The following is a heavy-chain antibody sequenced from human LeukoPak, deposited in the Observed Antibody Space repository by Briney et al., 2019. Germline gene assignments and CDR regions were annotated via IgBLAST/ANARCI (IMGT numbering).Heavy chain of an antibody. CDR2: ISSGSSFM. D-gene: IGHD5-18*01. Sequence: GGSLRLSCAASGFTFSSYSMNWVRQAPGKGLEWVSSISSGSSFMYYVDSVKGRFTISRDNAKNSLYLQMNSLRAEDTAVYYCARWDTTMGNSSFDCWGQGTLVTVSS. CDR1: GFTFSSYS. J-gene: IGHJ4*02. CDR3: ARWDTTMGNSSFDC. V-gene: IGHV3-21*01.